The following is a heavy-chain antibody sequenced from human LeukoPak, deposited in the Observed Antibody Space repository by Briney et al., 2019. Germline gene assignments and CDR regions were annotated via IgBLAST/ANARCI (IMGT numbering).Heavy chain of an antibody. CDR3: ARGVEPLAANTLAY. CDR2: LYSDGNT. V-gene: IGHV3-53*01. Sequence: GGSLRLSCAASGFTVITNDMTWVRQAPGKGLEWVSVLYSDGNTKYADSVQGRFTISRDNSKNTLCLEMNSLSPDDTAVYSCARGVEPLAANTLAYWGQGTLVTVSS. D-gene: IGHD1-14*01. CDR1: GFTVITND. J-gene: IGHJ4*02.